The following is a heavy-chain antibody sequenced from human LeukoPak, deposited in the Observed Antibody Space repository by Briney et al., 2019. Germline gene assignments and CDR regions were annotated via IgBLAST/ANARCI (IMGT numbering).Heavy chain of an antibody. CDR1: GYTFTSYA. D-gene: IGHD2-2*01. Sequence: ASVKVSCKASGYTFTSYAMNWVRQAPGQGLEWMGWINTNTGNPTYAQGFTGRFVFSLDTSVSTAYLQISSLKAEDTAVYYCARGYQGKKFGDQNWFDPWGQGTLVTVSS. J-gene: IGHJ5*02. V-gene: IGHV7-4-1*02. CDR2: INTNTGNP. CDR3: ARGYQGKKFGDQNWFDP.